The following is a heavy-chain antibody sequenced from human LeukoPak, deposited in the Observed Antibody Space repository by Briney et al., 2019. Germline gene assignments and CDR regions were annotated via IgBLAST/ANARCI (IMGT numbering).Heavy chain of an antibody. V-gene: IGHV3-66*01. J-gene: IGHJ4*02. Sequence: GGSLRLSCAASGFTVSSNYMTWVRQAPGKGLEWVSVILGGGSTYYADSVKGGFTISGDNSKNTLYLQMNSLRAEDTAVYYCARGLVLTYYYFESWGQGTLVTVSS. CDR3: ARGLVLTYYYFES. CDR1: GFTVSSNY. CDR2: ILGGGST. D-gene: IGHD2-8*02.